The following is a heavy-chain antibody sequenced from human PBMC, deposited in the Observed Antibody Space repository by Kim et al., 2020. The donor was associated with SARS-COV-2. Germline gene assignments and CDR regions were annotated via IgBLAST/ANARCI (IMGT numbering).Heavy chain of an antibody. CDR3: AKDLAGLQPRGYFDY. D-gene: IGHD1-1*01. Sequence: GGSLRLSCAASGFTFSSYAMSWVRQAPGKGLEWVSVIYSGGSSTYYADSVKGRFTISRDNSKNTLYLQMNSLRAEDTAVYYCAKDLAGLQPRGYFDYWGQGTLVTVSS. CDR1: GFTFSSYA. J-gene: IGHJ4*02. CDR2: IYSGGSST. V-gene: IGHV3-23*03.